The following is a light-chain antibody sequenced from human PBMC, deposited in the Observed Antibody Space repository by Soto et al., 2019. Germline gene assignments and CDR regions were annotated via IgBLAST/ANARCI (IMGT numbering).Light chain of an antibody. CDR3: AAWYDSLNEYV. J-gene: IGLJ1*01. Sequence: QSVLTQPPSASGTPGQSVTISCSGSSSNIISNTVNWYQQLPGTAPKLLIYSNNLRPSGVPDRFFGSKSGTSASLASSGLRSEDEADYYCAAWYDSLNEYVFGTGTKVTVL. CDR2: SNN. V-gene: IGLV1-44*01. CDR1: SSNIISNT.